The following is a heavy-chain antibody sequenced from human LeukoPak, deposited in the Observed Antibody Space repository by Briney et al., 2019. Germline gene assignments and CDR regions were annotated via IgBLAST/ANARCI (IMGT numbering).Heavy chain of an antibody. CDR2: ISPSGGST. Sequence: ASVKVSCKASGYTFTSYYMHWVRQAPGQGLEWMGIISPSGGSTSYAQKFQGRVTMTRDTSTSTVYMELSSLRSEDTAVYYCARLTRGTNFDYWGQGTLVTVSS. CDR3: ARLTRGTNFDY. V-gene: IGHV1-46*01. J-gene: IGHJ4*02. D-gene: IGHD3-10*01. CDR1: GYTFTSYY.